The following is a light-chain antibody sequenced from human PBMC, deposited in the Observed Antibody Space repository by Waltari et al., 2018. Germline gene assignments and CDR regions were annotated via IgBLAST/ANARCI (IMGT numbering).Light chain of an antibody. J-gene: IGLJ2*01. CDR3: SSYAGSSNVV. V-gene: IGLV2-23*02. CDR2: EVS. Sequence: QSALTQPASVSGSPGQSITIPCTGTSSDVGRYHLVSWYQQHPGKAPKLMISEVSKRPSGVSNRFSGSKSGNTASLTVSGLQAEDEADYYCSSYAGSSNVVFGGGTKLTVL. CDR1: SSDVGRYHL.